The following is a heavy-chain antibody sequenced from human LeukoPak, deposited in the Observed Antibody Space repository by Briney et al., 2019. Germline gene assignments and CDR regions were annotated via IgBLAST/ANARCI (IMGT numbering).Heavy chain of an antibody. CDR1: GDSISRTTY. V-gene: IGHV4-39*01. CDR2: MYYNGNP. Sequence: ETSETLSLTCTVSGDSISRTTYWGWIRQPPGKGLEWIGSMYYNGNPYYKPSLKSRVTMSIDLSKNQLSLNLTSVTAADTAIYYCARHASWFDPWGQGTLVTVSS. J-gene: IGHJ5*02. CDR3: ARHASWFDP.